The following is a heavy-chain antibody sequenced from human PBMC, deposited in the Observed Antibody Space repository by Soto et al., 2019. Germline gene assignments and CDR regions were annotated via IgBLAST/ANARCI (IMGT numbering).Heavy chain of an antibody. CDR2: INHSGST. CDR3: ARGTGDYYDSSGYYQD. D-gene: IGHD3-22*01. V-gene: IGHV4-34*01. CDR1: GGSFSGYY. J-gene: IGHJ4*02. Sequence: QVQLQQWGAGLLKPSETLSLTCAVYGGSFSGYYWSWIRQPPGKGLEWIGEINHSGSTNYNPSLKRSVTISVDTSKNQFSLELSSVTAADTAVYYCARGTGDYYDSSGYYQDWGQGTLVTVSS.